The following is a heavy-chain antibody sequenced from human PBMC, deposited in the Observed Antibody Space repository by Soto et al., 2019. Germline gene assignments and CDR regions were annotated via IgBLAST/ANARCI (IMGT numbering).Heavy chain of an antibody. CDR1: GFTFSSYE. V-gene: IGHV3-48*03. J-gene: IGHJ4*02. Sequence: PGGSLILSCASSGFTFSSYEMNWVRQAPGKGLEWVSYISSSGSTIYYADSVKGRFTISRDNAKNSLYLQMNSLRAEDTAVYYCARDPPAAGTAPIGYFDYWGQGTLVTVSS. D-gene: IGHD6-13*01. CDR2: ISSSGSTI. CDR3: ARDPPAAGTAPIGYFDY.